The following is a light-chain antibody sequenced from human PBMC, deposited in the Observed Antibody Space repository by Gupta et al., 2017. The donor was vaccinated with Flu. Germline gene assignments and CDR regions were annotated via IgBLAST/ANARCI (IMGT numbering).Light chain of an antibody. Sequence: ERATLSCRASQSVSSSYLAWYQQKPGQAPRLLIYGASSRATGIPDRFSGSGSGTDFTLTISRLEPEDFAVYYCQQYGSSPPTFGQGTKLEIK. CDR3: QQYGSSPPT. CDR2: GAS. CDR1: QSVSSSY. V-gene: IGKV3-20*01. J-gene: IGKJ2*01.